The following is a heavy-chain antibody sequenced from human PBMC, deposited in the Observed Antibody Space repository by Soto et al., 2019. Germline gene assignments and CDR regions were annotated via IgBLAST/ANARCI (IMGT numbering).Heavy chain of an antibody. Sequence: QVQLVQSGAEVRKPGASVRVSCKATGYSFTRHDINWLRQAAGQGLEWMGWMNPNSGNAVYAQKFQGRVTMTRNTSITTAYIEVTRLKSEDTAVYFCARGADNDYSHWFDPWGQGTLVTVSS. CDR3: ARGADNDYSHWFDP. J-gene: IGHJ5*02. D-gene: IGHD4-17*01. CDR2: MNPNSGNA. V-gene: IGHV1-8*01. CDR1: GYSFTRHD.